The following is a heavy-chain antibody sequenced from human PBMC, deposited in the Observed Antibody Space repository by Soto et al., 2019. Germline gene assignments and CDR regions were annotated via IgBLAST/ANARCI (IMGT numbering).Heavy chain of an antibody. J-gene: IGHJ4*02. CDR1: GGSFSGYY. D-gene: IGHD2-8*02. CDR3: ARDKITGLFDY. Sequence: SETLSLTCAVYGGSFSGYYWTWIRQPPGTGLEWIGEINHSGSTNYNPSIKSRVTISVDTSKNQFSLKLTSVTAADTAVYYRARDKITGLFDYWGQGTLVTVSS. V-gene: IGHV4-34*01. CDR2: INHSGST.